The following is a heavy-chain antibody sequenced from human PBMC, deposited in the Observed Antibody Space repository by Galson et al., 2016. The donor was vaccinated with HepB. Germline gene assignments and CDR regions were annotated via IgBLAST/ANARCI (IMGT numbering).Heavy chain of an antibody. V-gene: IGHV1-69*01. CDR1: GGTFSRYS. J-gene: IGHJ4*02. CDR3: ARVYPSTSAYYFDY. Sequence: SCKASGGTFSRYSITWVRQAPGQGLEWMGGIIPISSTPNYAQSFQGRVTITADEFMRTAYMELRSLRSEDTAVYYCARVYPSTSAYYFDYWGQGSLVTVSS. D-gene: IGHD3-22*01. CDR2: IIPISSTP.